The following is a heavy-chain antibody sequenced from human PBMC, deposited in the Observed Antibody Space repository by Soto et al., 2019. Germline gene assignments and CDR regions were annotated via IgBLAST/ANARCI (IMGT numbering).Heavy chain of an antibody. J-gene: IGHJ4*02. CDR3: AREPSSGPYFDY. CDR2: IYTSGST. V-gene: IGHV4-4*07. Sequence: PSETLSLTCTVSGASISGFYWSWIRQPAGKGLEWIGRIYTSGSTNYNPSLKSRVTMSVDTSKNQFSLKLSSVTAADTAVYYCAREPSSGPYFDYWGQGTLVTVSS. CDR1: GASISGFY. D-gene: IGHD3-22*01.